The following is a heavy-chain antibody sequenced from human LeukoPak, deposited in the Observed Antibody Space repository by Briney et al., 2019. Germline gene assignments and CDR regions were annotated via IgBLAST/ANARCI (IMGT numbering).Heavy chain of an antibody. Sequence: GGSLRLSCAASGFTFSSYEMNWVRQAPGKGLEWVSYISSSGSTIYYADSVKGRFTISRDNAKNSLYLQMNSLRAEDTAVYYRARAPGWWHNYWGQGTLVTVSS. D-gene: IGHD2-15*01. CDR1: GFTFSSYE. J-gene: IGHJ4*02. CDR3: ARAPGWWHNY. V-gene: IGHV3-48*03. CDR2: ISSSGSTI.